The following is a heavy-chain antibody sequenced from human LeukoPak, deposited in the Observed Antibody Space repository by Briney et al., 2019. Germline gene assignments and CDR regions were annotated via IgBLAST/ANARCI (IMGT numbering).Heavy chain of an antibody. CDR1: GGSFSGYY. D-gene: IGHD3-10*01. V-gene: IGHV4-34*01. Sequence: SETLSLTCAVYGGSFSGYYWSWIRQPPGKGLEWIGEINHSGSTNHNPSLKSRVTISVDTSKNQFSLKLSSVTAADTAVYYCARDSLFDRSGSYYRDNWFDPWGQGTLVTVSS. CDR2: INHSGST. J-gene: IGHJ5*02. CDR3: ARDSLFDRSGSYYRDNWFDP.